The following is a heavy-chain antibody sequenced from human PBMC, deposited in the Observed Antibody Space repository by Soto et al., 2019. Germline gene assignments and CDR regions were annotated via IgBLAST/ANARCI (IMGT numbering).Heavy chain of an antibody. CDR3: ARDPDYGDYWGYVFDS. CDR2: INPTSGGT. J-gene: IGHJ4*02. D-gene: IGHD4-17*01. CDR1: GYTFAAYY. V-gene: IGHV1-2*02. Sequence: QVQLVQSGAEVKKPGASVKVSCKTSGYTFAAYYIHWIRQAPGQGLEWMGWINPTSGGTVYAQNFQDRGTMTRDTSISTAYMELRRLNSDDTAVYYCARDPDYGDYWGYVFDSWGQGTPVTVSS.